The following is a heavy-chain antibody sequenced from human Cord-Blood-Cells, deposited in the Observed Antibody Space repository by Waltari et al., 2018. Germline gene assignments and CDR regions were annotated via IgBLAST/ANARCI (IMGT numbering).Heavy chain of an antibody. V-gene: IGHV5-51*01. CDR2: IYPGDSDT. CDR1: GYSFTSYW. CDR3: ARRRITMVRGVIIDWFDP. Sequence: EVQLVQSGAEVKKPGESLKISCKGSGYSFTSYWIGCVRQMPGKGLEWMGIIYPGDSDTRYSPSFQGQVTISADKSISTAYLQWSSLKASDTAMYYCARRRITMVRGVIIDWFDPWGQGTLVTVSS. D-gene: IGHD3-10*01. J-gene: IGHJ5*02.